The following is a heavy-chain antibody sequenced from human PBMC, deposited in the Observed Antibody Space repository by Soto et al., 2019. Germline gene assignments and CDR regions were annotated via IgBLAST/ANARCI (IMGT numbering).Heavy chain of an antibody. J-gene: IGHJ3*02. CDR1: GGTFNNYA. Sequence: SVKVSCKASGGTFNNYAISWVRQAPGQGLEWMGGIIPLFGTTNYAQKFQGRVTITADESTSTAYMELSSLRSEDTAVYYCARSPPYYDSSGYLPTAFDIWGQGTMVTVSS. D-gene: IGHD3-22*01. CDR2: IIPLFGTT. CDR3: ARSPPYYDSSGYLPTAFDI. V-gene: IGHV1-69*13.